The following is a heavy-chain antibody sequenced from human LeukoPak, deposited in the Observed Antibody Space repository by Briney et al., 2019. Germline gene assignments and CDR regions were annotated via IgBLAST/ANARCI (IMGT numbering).Heavy chain of an antibody. CDR2: INPSGGST. V-gene: IGHV1-46*01. D-gene: IGHD3-22*01. Sequence: ASVKVSCKASGYTFTSYYMHWVRQAPGQGLEWMGIINPSGGSTSYAQKFQGRVTMTRDTSTSTVYMELSSLRSEDTAVYYCARVKPNYYDSSAYGTFDIWGQGTMVTAPS. J-gene: IGHJ3*02. CDR3: ARVKPNYYDSSAYGTFDI. CDR1: GYTFTSYY.